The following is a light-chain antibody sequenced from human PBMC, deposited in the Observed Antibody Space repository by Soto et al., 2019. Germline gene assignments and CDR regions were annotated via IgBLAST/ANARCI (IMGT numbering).Light chain of an antibody. CDR3: QQRSNWPRT. Sequence: EIVLTQSPATLSLSPGERATLSCRASQSVSSYLAWYQQKPGQAPRLLIYDASNRATGIPARFSGSGSGTDFTLTISSLEPEDVAVYYCQQRSNWPRTFGQGTKVDIQ. J-gene: IGKJ1*01. CDR2: DAS. CDR1: QSVSSY. V-gene: IGKV3-11*01.